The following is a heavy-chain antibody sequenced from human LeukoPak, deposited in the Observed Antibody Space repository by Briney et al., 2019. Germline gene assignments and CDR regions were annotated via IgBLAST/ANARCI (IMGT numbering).Heavy chain of an antibody. CDR2: ISANNGNT. Sequence: GASVKVSCKASGYTFTSFGISWVRQAPGQGLEWMGWISANNGNTKYGQKLQGRVTMTTDTSTSTAYMELRSLRSDDTAVYYCARDSNVVYSSGWYPGYWGQGTLVTVSS. D-gene: IGHD6-19*01. J-gene: IGHJ4*02. CDR1: GYTFTSFG. V-gene: IGHV1-18*01. CDR3: ARDSNVVYSSGWYPGY.